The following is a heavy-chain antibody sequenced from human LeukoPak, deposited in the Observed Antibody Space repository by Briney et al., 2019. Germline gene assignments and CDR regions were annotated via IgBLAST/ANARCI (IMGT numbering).Heavy chain of an antibody. CDR2: IRYDGSNK. V-gene: IGHV3-30*02. CDR3: AKDLWGAAAYYMDV. D-gene: IGHD6-13*01. Sequence: GGSLRLSCTASGFTFSSYGMHWVRQAPGKGLEWVAFIRYDGSNKYYADSVKGRFTISRDNSKNTLYLQMNSLRGEDTAVYYCAKDLWGAAAYYMDVWGKGTTVTVSS. CDR1: GFTFSSYG. J-gene: IGHJ6*03.